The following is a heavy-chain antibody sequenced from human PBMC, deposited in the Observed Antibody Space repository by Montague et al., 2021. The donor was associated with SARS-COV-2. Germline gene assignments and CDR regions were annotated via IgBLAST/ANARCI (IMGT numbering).Heavy chain of an antibody. V-gene: IGHV4-31*03. D-gene: IGHD6-13*01. CDR3: ARSESPSYSSSPFDY. CDR2: IYYSGST. CDR1: GGSISSGGYY. Sequence: TLSLTCIVSGGSISSGGYYWSCIRQHPGKGLEWIGYIYYSGSTYYNPSLKSRLSISLDTSKNHFSLRLSSVTAADTAVYYCARSESPSYSSSPFDYWGQGTLVTVSS. J-gene: IGHJ4*02.